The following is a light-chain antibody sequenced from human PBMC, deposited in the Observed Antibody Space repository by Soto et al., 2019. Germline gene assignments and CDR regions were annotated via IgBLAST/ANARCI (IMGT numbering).Light chain of an antibody. J-gene: IGKJ4*01. CDR2: LAS. CDR1: QSLLHSNGYNY. CDR3: MQLLHPPLT. V-gene: IGKV2-28*01. Sequence: DVVMTQSPLSLPVTPGEPASISCRSSQSLLHSNGYNYLAWFLQKAGQSPQLLIYLASSRASGVPDRFSGSGSGTDFTLEISSXEAEDVGIYYCMQLLHPPLTFGGGTKVDIK.